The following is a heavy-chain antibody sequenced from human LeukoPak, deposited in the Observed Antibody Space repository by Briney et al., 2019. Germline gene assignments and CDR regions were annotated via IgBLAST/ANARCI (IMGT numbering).Heavy chain of an antibody. D-gene: IGHD3-10*01. V-gene: IGHV3-21*01. J-gene: IGHJ4*02. Sequence: PGGSLRLSCAASGFTFSSFTMNWVRQAPGKGLEWVSSITSSSSSIYYTDSVKGRFTISRDNAKNSLYLQMNSLRAEDTAVYYCARVWRGRGLDYWGQGTLVTVSS. CDR3: ARVWRGRGLDY. CDR2: ITSSSSSI. CDR1: GFTFSSFT.